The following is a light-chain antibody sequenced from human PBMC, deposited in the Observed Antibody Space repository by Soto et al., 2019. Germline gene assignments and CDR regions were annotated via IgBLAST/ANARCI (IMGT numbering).Light chain of an antibody. Sequence: DIQMTQSPSSQSAYVRYRVTITCRASQGIRNDLGWYQQKPGNAPKRLIYAASSLQSWVPSRFSGSGSGTEFTLTISNLQPEDFAVYYCQQYNNWPLTFGQGTRLEIK. CDR1: QGIRND. CDR3: QQYNNWPLT. V-gene: IGKV1-17*02. CDR2: AAS. J-gene: IGKJ5*01.